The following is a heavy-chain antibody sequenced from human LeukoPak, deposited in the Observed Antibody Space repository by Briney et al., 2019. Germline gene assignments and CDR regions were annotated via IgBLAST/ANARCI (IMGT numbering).Heavy chain of an antibody. V-gene: IGHV4-39*07. CDR3: ARLLGELVYFDY. CDR2: IYYSGNT. Sequence: SETLSLTCTVSGGSVRTSSYFWGWIRQSPGRGLEWIASIYYSGNTYYNPSLRSRVVISEDTPKNQFSLKLSSVTAADTAVYYCARLLGELVYFDYWGQGTLVTVSS. J-gene: IGHJ4*02. D-gene: IGHD3-10*01. CDR1: GGSVRTSSYF.